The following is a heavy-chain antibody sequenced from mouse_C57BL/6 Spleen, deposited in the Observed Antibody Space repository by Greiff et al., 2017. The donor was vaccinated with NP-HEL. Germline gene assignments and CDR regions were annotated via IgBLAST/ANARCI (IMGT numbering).Heavy chain of an antibody. CDR3: ARGSITTVPATGFAY. J-gene: IGHJ3*01. CDR2: IHPNSGST. Sequence: QVQLQQSGAELVKPGASVKLSCKASGYTFTSYWMHWVKQRPGQGLEWIGMIHPNSGSTNYNEKFKSKATLTVDKSSSTAYMQLSSLTSEDSAVYYCARGSITTVPATGFAYWGQGTLVTVSA. CDR1: GYTFTSYW. V-gene: IGHV1-64*01. D-gene: IGHD1-1*01.